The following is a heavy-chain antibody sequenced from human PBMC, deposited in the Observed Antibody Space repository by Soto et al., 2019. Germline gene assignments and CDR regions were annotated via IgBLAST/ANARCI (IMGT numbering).Heavy chain of an antibody. J-gene: IGHJ3*02. CDR3: ARDRGIAVAGTRFHDAFDI. CDR2: ISSSSSYI. V-gene: IGHV3-21*01. CDR1: GFTFSSYS. Sequence: GESLKISCAASGFTFSSYSMNWVRQAPGKGLEWVSSISSSSSYIYYADSVKGRFTISRDNAKNSLYLQMNSLRAEDTAVYYCARDRGIAVAGTRFHDAFDIWGQGTMVTVSS. D-gene: IGHD6-19*01.